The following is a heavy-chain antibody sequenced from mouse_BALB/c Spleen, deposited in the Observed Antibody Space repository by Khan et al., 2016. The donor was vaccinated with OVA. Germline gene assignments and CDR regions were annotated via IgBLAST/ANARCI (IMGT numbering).Heavy chain of an antibody. Sequence: VQVVESGAELAKPGASVKMSCKASGYTFINYWILWVKQRPGQGLEWIGYINPSTGYTEYNQNFKDKATLTADKSSSTAYIQLSSLTSEDSAVYYCARRGLRWDFDYWGQGITLTVSS. CDR3: ARRGLRWDFDY. CDR2: INPSTGYT. CDR1: GYTFINYW. J-gene: IGHJ2*01. V-gene: IGHV1-7*01. D-gene: IGHD1-1*01.